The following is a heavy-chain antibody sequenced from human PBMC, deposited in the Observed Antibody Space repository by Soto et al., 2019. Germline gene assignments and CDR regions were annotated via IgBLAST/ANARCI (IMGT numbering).Heavy chain of an antibody. CDR2: LSGSGDST. Sequence: EVQLLESGGGLVQPGGSLRLSCAASEFTFSNYAMSWVRQAPGKGLEWVSGLSGSGDSTYYAESVKGRFTISRDNSKNAVYLQMDSLRAEDTAVYYCAKDRGSYYYGMDVWGQGTTVTVSS. CDR3: AKDRGSYYYGMDV. J-gene: IGHJ6*02. CDR1: EFTFSNYA. V-gene: IGHV3-23*01. D-gene: IGHD3-10*01.